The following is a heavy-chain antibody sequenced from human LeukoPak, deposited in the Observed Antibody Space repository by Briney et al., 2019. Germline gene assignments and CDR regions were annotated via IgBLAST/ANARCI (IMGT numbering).Heavy chain of an antibody. CDR1: GCSISSSSYY. CDR2: IYYSGIS. V-gene: IGHV4-39*07. J-gene: IGHJ4*02. CDR3: ARNSYTYYYGSGSYSNFDY. D-gene: IGHD3-10*01. Sequence: SETLSLTCTVSGCSISSSSYYWGWIRQPPGKGREWIGSIYYSGISYYNPSLKSRVTISVDTSKNQFSLKLSSVTAADTAVYYCARNSYTYYYGSGSYSNFDYWGQGTLVTVSS.